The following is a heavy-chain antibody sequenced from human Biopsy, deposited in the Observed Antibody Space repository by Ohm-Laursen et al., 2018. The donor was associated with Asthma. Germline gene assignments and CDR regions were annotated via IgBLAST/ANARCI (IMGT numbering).Heavy chain of an antibody. V-gene: IGHV4-30-4*02. CDR2: IYYSGST. J-gene: IGHJ5*02. D-gene: IGHD3-22*01. Sequence: SDTLSLTCIVSGGSISSGDYYWSWIRQPPGKGLEWIGYIYYSGSTYYNPSLKSRVTISVDTSKNQFSLKLSSVTAADTAVYYCARDLSFYDSSGYYRRWFDPWGQGTLVTVSS. CDR1: GGSISSGDYY. CDR3: ARDLSFYDSSGYYRRWFDP.